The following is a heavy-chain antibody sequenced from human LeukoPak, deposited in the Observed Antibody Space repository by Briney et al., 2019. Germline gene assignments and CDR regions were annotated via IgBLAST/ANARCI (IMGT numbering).Heavy chain of an antibody. CDR2: IYQSGIT. CDR3: ARDPRPRGGWFYFDY. J-gene: IGHJ4*02. D-gene: IGHD6-19*01. CDR1: GDSISSGNY. Sequence: PSETLSLTCGVSGDSISSGNYWNWIRQPPGKGLEWIGDIYQSGITNYNPSLKSRVTMSVDESKNEFSLKLDSVTAADTAVYYCARDPRPRGGWFYFDYWGQGILVTVSS. V-gene: IGHV4-4*02.